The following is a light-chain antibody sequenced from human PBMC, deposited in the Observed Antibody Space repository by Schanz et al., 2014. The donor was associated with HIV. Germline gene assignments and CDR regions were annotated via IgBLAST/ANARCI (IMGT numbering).Light chain of an antibody. V-gene: IGKV3-15*01. CDR3: QQSYITPLT. Sequence: EIVMTQSPGTLSVSPGERATLSCRASQTVSKNLAWYQQKPGQAPRLLIYGASTRVTGIPARFSGSGSGTEFTLTISSLQSEDFATYHCQQSYITPLTFGGGTKVDFK. J-gene: IGKJ4*01. CDR1: QTVSKN. CDR2: GAS.